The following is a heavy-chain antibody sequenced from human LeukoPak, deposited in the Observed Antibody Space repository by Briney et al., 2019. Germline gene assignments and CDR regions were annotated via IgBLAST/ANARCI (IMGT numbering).Heavy chain of an antibody. D-gene: IGHD1/OR15-1a*01. CDR1: GGSLSSYY. CDR3: ARRNSGTHTFDY. J-gene: IGHJ4*02. V-gene: IGHV4-59*01. CDR2: IYYSGST. Sequence: SETLSLTCTVSGGSLSSYYWSWIRQPPGKGLEWIGYIYYSGSTNYNPSLKIRVTISVDTSKNQFSLMLGSVTAADTAVYFCARRNSGTHTFDYWGQGTLVTVSS.